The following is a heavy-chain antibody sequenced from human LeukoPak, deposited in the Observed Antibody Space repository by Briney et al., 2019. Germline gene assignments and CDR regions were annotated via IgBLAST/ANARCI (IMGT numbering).Heavy chain of an antibody. Sequence: GGSLRLSCAASGFTFSSYWMHWVRHAPGKGLEWVSRINGDGSSTSYADSVKGRFTSSRDNAKNTLYLQMNSLRAEDTAVYYCARIGDGDSRGYYYWGQGTLVTVSS. CDR1: GFTFSSYW. J-gene: IGHJ4*02. V-gene: IGHV3-74*01. CDR2: INGDGSST. D-gene: IGHD3-22*01. CDR3: ARIGDGDSRGYYY.